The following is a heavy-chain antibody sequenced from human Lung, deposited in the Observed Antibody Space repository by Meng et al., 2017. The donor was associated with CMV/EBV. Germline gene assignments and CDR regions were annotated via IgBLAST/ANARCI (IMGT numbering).Heavy chain of an antibody. CDR2: INPNSGGT. Sequence: ASXXVSXKASGYTFNGYNMHWVRQAPGQGLEWMGWINPNSGGTNYAQRFQGRVTLTIDTSISTAYMELSRLKSDDTAVYFCARLFHTILGTGYYYGMDVWGQAXTVTVSS. CDR3: ARLFHTILGTGYYYGMDV. D-gene: IGHD3/OR15-3a*01. J-gene: IGHJ6*02. CDR1: GYTFNGYN. V-gene: IGHV1-2*02.